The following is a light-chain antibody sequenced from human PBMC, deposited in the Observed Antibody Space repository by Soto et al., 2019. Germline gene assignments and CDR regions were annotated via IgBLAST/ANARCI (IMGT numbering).Light chain of an antibody. Sequence: QSALTQPPSASGSPGQSVTISCTGTSGDVGSYRFVSWYQQHPGKAPKLLIYEVTKRPSGVPDRFSASTSGNTASLTVSGPQDDDEADYDCSSYGGNNNVIFGGGTQLTVL. CDR3: SSYGGNNNVI. V-gene: IGLV2-8*01. CDR1: SGDVGSYRF. CDR2: EVT. J-gene: IGLJ2*01.